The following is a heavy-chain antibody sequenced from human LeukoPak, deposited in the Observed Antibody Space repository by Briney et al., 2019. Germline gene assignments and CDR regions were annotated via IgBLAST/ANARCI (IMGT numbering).Heavy chain of an antibody. CDR2: INHSGST. J-gene: IGHJ4*02. V-gene: IGHV4-34*01. CDR1: GGSFSGYY. D-gene: IGHD4-17*01. Sequence: SETLSLTCAVYGGSFSGYYWSWIRQPPGKGLEWIGEINHSGSTNYNPSLKSRVTVSVDTSKNQFSLKLSSVTAADTAVYYCARASMTTVTTARAFDYWGQGTLVTVSS. CDR3: ARASMTTVTTARAFDY.